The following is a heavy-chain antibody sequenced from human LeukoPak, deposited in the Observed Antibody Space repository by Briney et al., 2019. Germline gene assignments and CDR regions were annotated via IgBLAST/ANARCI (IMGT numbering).Heavy chain of an antibody. Sequence: PSETLSLTCTVSGGSISSYYWNWIRQPPGKGLEWIGYIHYSGSTNYNPSLKSRVTISLDTSKNRFSLKLSSVTAADTAVYYCARAGYYYDSSGFRWFDPWGQGTLVTVSS. D-gene: IGHD3-22*01. CDR1: GGSISSYY. CDR3: ARAGYYYDSSGFRWFDP. J-gene: IGHJ5*02. CDR2: IHYSGST. V-gene: IGHV4-59*01.